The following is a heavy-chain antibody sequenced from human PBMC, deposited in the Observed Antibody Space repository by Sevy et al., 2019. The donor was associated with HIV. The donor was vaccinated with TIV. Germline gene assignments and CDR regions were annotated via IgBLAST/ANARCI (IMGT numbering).Heavy chain of an antibody. V-gene: IGHV3-11*01. CDR2: ISGSSSAI. CDR1: GFTFSDYY. Sequence: GGSLRLSCAASGFTFSDYYMSWIRQAPGKGLEWISYISGSSSAIVYADSVKGRFAISRNNARNSLYLHMDNLRAEDTAVYFCVGRPYSSAYSWSYHFDYWGQGTLVTVSS. CDR3: VGRPYSSAYSWSYHFDY. D-gene: IGHD3-16*01. J-gene: IGHJ4*02.